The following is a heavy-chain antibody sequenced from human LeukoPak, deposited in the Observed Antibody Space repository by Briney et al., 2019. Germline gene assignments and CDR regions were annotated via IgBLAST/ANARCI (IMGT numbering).Heavy chain of an antibody. Sequence: PGGSLRLPCAASGFPFSSYAMSWVRQPPGKGLECVSTISDSFRITDDADSVKGRFTISRDNSKNTLYLQMNTLRAEDTAVYYCAKRHGDYFDYWGQGTLVTVSS. D-gene: IGHD4-17*01. CDR3: AKRHGDYFDY. CDR2: ISDSFRIT. J-gene: IGHJ4*02. V-gene: IGHV3-23*01. CDR1: GFPFSSYA.